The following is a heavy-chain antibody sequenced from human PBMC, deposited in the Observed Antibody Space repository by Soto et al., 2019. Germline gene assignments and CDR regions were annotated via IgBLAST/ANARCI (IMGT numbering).Heavy chain of an antibody. V-gene: IGHV1-2*02. CDR2: INPNSGGT. Sequence: GASGEGPCKASGYTFTGYSFHWVRQAPGQGLEWMGWINPNSGGTNYAQKFQGRVSMTRDTSISTAYMELTRLRSDDTAIYYCAKARAVRLEVCDSWGQGALVTVSS. CDR1: GYTFTGYS. J-gene: IGHJ4*02. D-gene: IGHD6-19*01. CDR3: AKARAVRLEVCDS.